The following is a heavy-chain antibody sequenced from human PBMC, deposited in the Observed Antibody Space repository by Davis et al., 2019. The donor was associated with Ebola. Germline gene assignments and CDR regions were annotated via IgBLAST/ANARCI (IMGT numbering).Heavy chain of an antibody. CDR1: GFTFTDYY. V-gene: IGHV3-11*05. Sequence: GESLKISCEASGFTFTDYYMTWIRQAPGKGLEWVSYMSGDHLYTNYADSVRGRFTISRDDAKNSLYLQMNSLRAEDTAVYYCARVISGWYGFDYWGQGTLVTVSS. D-gene: IGHD6-19*01. CDR3: ARVISGWYGFDY. J-gene: IGHJ4*02. CDR2: MSGDHLYT.